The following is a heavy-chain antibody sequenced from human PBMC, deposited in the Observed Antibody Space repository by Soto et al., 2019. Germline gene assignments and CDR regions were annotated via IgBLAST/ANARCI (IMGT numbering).Heavy chain of an antibody. CDR3: ARDHNGDSSGWYDYYFDY. V-gene: IGHV1-3*01. D-gene: IGHD6-19*01. CDR2: INAGNGNT. CDR1: GYTFTSYA. Sequence: ASVKVSCKASGYTFTSYAMHWVRQAPGQRLEWVGWINAGNGNTKYSQKFQGRVTITRDTSASTAYMELSSLRSEDTAVYYCARDHNGDSSGWYDYYFDYWGQGTLVTVSS. J-gene: IGHJ4*02.